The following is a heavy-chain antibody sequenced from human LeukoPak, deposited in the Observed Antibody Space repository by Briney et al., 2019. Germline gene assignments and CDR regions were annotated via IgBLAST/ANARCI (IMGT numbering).Heavy chain of an antibody. CDR3: ARVAPGYTYAYGAPYYFDN. CDR2: IYSGGIT. D-gene: IGHD5-18*01. CDR1: GFTVNTNY. V-gene: IGHV3-53*04. Sequence: PGGSLRLSCAASGFTVNTNYMSWVRQAPGKGLEWVSVIYSGGITYYADSVKGRFTISRHDSKNTVYLQMNSLRAEYTALYYCARVAPGYTYAYGAPYYFDNWGQGTLVTVSS. J-gene: IGHJ4*02.